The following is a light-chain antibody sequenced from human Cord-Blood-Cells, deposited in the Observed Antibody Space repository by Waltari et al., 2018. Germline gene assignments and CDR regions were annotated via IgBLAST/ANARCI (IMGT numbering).Light chain of an antibody. CDR1: QSISSY. CDR3: QQSYSTPLT. J-gene: IGKJ4*01. Sequence: DIQMTQSPSSLSASVGDRVTITCRASQSISSYLNWYQKPGKAPKLLIYAASSLQSGVPSRFSGSGSGTDVTLTISSLQPEDFATYYCQQSYSTPLTFGGGTKVEIK. CDR2: AAS. V-gene: IGKV1-39*01.